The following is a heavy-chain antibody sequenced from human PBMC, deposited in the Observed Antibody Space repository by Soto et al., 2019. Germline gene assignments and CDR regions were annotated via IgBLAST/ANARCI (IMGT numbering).Heavy chain of an antibody. CDR1: GGSFTAYY. V-gene: IGHV4-34*01. CDR3: ARVMAPGCTTSGCYLSWGGREDY. Sequence: QVQLQQWGAGLLKPSETLSLTCAVYGGSFTAYYWSWIRQTPGKGLEWIGEINHSGTTNYNPSLKRRVTISVDTSKSQFSLNLRSVTAADTAVYYCARVMAPGCTTSGCYLSWGGREDYWGQGTLVTVSS. CDR2: INHSGTT. J-gene: IGHJ4*02. D-gene: IGHD3-16*01.